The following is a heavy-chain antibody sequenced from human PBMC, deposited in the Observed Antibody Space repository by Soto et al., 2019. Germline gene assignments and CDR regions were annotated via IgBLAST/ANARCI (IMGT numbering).Heavy chain of an antibody. D-gene: IGHD2-15*01. CDR2: IIPIFGTA. Sequence: SVKVSCKASGGTFSSYAISWVRQAPGQGLEWMGGIIPIFGTANYAQKFQGRVTITADKSTSTAYMELSSLRSEDTAVYYCARGYCSGGSCYEYNWFDPWGQGTLVTVS. CDR1: GGTFSSYA. V-gene: IGHV1-69*06. CDR3: ARGYCSGGSCYEYNWFDP. J-gene: IGHJ5*02.